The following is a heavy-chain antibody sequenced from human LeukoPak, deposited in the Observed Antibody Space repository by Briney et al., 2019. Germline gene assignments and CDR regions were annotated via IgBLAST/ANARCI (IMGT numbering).Heavy chain of an antibody. CDR3: ARALDEGARFDY. V-gene: IGHV3-15*01. CDR2: IKSKTDGGTT. Sequence: GGSLRLSCAASGFTFSNAWMSWVRQAPGKGLEWVGRIKSKTDGGTTDYAAPVKGRFTISRDNSKNTLYLQMNSLRAEDTAVYYCARALDEGARFDYWGQGTLVTVSS. J-gene: IGHJ4*02. CDR1: GFTFSNAW.